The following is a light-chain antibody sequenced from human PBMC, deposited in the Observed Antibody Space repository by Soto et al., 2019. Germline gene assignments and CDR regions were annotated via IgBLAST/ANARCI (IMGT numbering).Light chain of an antibody. Sequence: DIQMTQSPSSLSASVGDRVTITCRARQDISNYLNWYQQRPGKAPKLLIYAASNLERGGPSRFSVTRSGTHFTFAITGLQPEDGATYYCQQSDSLPITFGQGTRLEI. CDR1: QDISNY. V-gene: IGKV1-33*01. CDR2: AAS. J-gene: IGKJ5*01. CDR3: QQSDSLPIT.